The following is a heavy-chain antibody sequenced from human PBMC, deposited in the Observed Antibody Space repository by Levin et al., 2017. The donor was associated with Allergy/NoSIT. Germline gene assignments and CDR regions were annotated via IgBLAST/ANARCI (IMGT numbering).Heavy chain of an antibody. CDR1: GGSMSSYH. CDR3: ARGDSSGWGYWYFDL. V-gene: IGHV4-59*13. D-gene: IGHD6-19*01. J-gene: IGHJ2*01. CDR2: IYYSGST. Sequence: SETLSLTCTVSGGSMSSYHWIWIRQPPGKGLELIGYIYYSGSTNSNPSLKSRVTISVDTSKNQFSLKLNSVSAADTAVYYCARGDSSGWGYWYFDLWGRGTLVTVSS.